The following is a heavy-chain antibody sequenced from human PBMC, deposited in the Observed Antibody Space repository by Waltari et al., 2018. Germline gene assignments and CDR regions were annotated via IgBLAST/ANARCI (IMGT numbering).Heavy chain of an antibody. CDR1: GVPFGGYY. J-gene: IGHJ6*02. Sequence: QVQLQPWGAGQLQPSETLSLTCAVYGVPFGGYYWVWIRQPPGTGLEWIGEINHNGNINRNPSLRSRLTMLIDTSKSQFALKLNSVTAADTGVYYCVRLEDCTGPGGNCYSADSFAMDVWGQGTMVTVSS. D-gene: IGHD2-15*01. CDR3: VRLEDCTGPGGNCYSADSFAMDV. V-gene: IGHV4-34*02. CDR2: INHNGNI.